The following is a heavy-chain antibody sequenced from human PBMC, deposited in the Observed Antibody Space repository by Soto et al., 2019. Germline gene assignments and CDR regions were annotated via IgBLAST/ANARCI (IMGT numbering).Heavy chain of an antibody. D-gene: IGHD3-16*01. J-gene: IGHJ4*02. CDR2: ISTSGATI. V-gene: IGHV3-48*01. CDR1: GFTFSSYA. CDR3: ARGPVSNDHYFDY. Sequence: EVQLVESGGGLVQPGGSLRLSCAASGFTFSSYAMNWVRQAPGKGLEWISYISTSGATIYYADSVRGRFTISRDNAKNSLSLQVNSLRAEDTALYYCARGPVSNDHYFDYWGQGALVTVSS.